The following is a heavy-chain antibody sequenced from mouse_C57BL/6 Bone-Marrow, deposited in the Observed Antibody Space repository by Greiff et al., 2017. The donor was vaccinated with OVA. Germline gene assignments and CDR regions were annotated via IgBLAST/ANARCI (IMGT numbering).Heavy chain of an antibody. Sequence: QVTLKECGPGILQPSQTLSLTCSFSGFSLSTSGMGVGWIHQPSGNGLEWLAHIWWNDNKYYNTALKSRLTISKDTSNNQVYLKTASVDTADTATYYCARQYFDVWGTGTTVTVSS. CDR2: IWWNDNK. CDR1: GFSLSTSGMG. J-gene: IGHJ1*03. V-gene: IGHV8-11*01. CDR3: ARQYFDV.